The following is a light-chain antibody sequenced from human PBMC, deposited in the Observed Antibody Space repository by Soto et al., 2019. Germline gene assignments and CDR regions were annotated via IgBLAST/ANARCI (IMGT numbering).Light chain of an antibody. Sequence: QSVLTQPPSASGTPGQRVTISCSGSTSTVGGNPVNWYQQLPGTAPKLLIYNNSQRPSGVPDRFSGSNSGTSASLASSGLQSEDEADYFCAAWDDSLNGPVFGGGTQLTVL. J-gene: IGLJ2*01. CDR2: NNS. V-gene: IGLV1-44*01. CDR3: AAWDDSLNGPV. CDR1: TSTVGGNP.